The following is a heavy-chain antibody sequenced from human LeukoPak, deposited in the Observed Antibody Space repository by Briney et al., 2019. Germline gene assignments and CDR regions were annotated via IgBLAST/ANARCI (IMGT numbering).Heavy chain of an antibody. D-gene: IGHD3-10*01. CDR1: GGSISSGGYY. V-gene: IGHV4-31*03. Sequence: SETLSLTCIVSGGSISSGGYYWSWIRQHPGKGLEWIGYIYYSGSTYYNPSLKSRVTISVDTSKNQFSLKLSSVTAADTAVYYCARAITMVRGVIIGWFDPWGQGTLVTVSS. CDR3: ARAITMVRGVIIGWFDP. CDR2: IYYSGST. J-gene: IGHJ5*02.